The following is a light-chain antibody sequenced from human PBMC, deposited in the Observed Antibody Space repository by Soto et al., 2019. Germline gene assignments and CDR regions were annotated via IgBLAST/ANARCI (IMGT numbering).Light chain of an antibody. CDR1: QSLSSNS. V-gene: IGKV3-20*01. J-gene: IGKJ1*01. CDR2: AAS. CDR3: LQYGNSPPT. Sequence: EIVLTQSPVTLSLSPGEGATLSCRASQSLSSNSLAWYQQRLGQAPRLLIYAASSRATDIPDRFSGSGSGTDFTLTISRLEPEDFSVYFCLQYGNSPPTFGQGTKVDIK.